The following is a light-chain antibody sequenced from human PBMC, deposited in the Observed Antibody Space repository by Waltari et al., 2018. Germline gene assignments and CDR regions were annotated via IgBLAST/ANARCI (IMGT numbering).Light chain of an antibody. CDR3: SSYTTTSTYV. CDR1: SSDIARYHH. J-gene: IGLJ1*01. CDR2: DVN. V-gene: IGLV2-14*03. Sequence: QSALTQPSSLSGSPGHSTTLSCPGPSSDIARYHHVPWYQHHPGKAPKLMIFDVNERPSGVSNRFSGSKSGNAASLTISGLQAEDEAHYYCSSYTTTSTYVFGTGTKVTVL.